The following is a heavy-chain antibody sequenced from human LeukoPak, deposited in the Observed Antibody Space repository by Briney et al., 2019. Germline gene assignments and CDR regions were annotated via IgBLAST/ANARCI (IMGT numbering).Heavy chain of an antibody. CDR2: ISGSGGST. J-gene: IGHJ4*02. V-gene: IGHV3-23*01. D-gene: IGHD6-19*01. CDR3: ANRIAVAGSPFDY. Sequence: GGSLRLSCPASGFTFSSYAMSWVRQAPGKGLEWVSAISGSGGSTYYADSVKGRFTISRDNSKNTLYLQMNSLRAEDTAVYYCANRIAVAGSPFDYWGQGTLVTVSS. CDR1: GFTFSSYA.